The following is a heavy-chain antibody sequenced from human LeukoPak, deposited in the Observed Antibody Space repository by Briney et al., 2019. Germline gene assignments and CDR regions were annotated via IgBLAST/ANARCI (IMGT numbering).Heavy chain of an antibody. Sequence: GGSLRLSCAASGFTFSSYWMSWVRQAPGKGLEWVANIKQDGNEKYYVDSVKGRFTISRDNAKNSLYLQMNSLRAEDTAVYYCAREGVDIVATIPPYYYYGMDVWGQGTTVTVSS. J-gene: IGHJ6*02. D-gene: IGHD5-12*01. CDR2: IKQDGNEK. CDR3: AREGVDIVATIPPYYYYGMDV. V-gene: IGHV3-7*01. CDR1: GFTFSSYW.